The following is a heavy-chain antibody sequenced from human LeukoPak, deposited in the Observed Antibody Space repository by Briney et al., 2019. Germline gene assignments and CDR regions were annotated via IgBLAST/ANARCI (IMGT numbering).Heavy chain of an antibody. Sequence: SETLSLTCAVYGGSFSGYYWSWIRQPPGKGLEWIGYINYSGSTNYNPSLKSRVTISVDTSKNQFSLKLSSVTAADTAVYYCASCAPPRGLTYGSGSYYRGRPGGWFDPWGQGTLVTVSS. CDR2: INYSGST. V-gene: IGHV4-34*01. CDR3: ASCAPPRGLTYGSGSYYRGRPGGWFDP. CDR1: GGSFSGYY. D-gene: IGHD3-10*01. J-gene: IGHJ5*02.